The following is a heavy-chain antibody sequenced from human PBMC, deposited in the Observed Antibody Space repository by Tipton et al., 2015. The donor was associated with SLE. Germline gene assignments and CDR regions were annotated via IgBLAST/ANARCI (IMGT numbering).Heavy chain of an antibody. J-gene: IGHJ4*02. Sequence: QSGPEVKKPGASVKVSCKASGYTFTSYGISWVRQAPGQGLEWMGWISAYNGNTNYAQKLQGRVTMTTDTSTSTAYMELRSLRSDDTAVYYCARDLPRITMIVFVTADEYYFDYWGQGTLVTVAS. CDR3: ARDLPRITMIVFVTADEYYFDY. D-gene: IGHD3-22*01. CDR1: GYTFTSYG. V-gene: IGHV1-18*04. CDR2: ISAYNGNT.